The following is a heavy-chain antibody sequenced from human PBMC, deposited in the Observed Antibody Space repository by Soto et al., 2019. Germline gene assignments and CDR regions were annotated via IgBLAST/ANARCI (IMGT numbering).Heavy chain of an antibody. Sequence: GESLRLSCAASGFTFSSYAMSWVRQAPGKGLEWVSAISCSGGSTYYADSVKGRFTISRDNSKNTLYLQMNSLRAKDTAVYYCAKDLPPGGIAARRSEYFQHWGQGTLVTVSS. CDR1: GFTFSSYA. CDR2: ISCSGGST. CDR3: AKDLPPGGIAARRSEYFQH. V-gene: IGHV3-23*01. J-gene: IGHJ1*01. D-gene: IGHD6-6*01.